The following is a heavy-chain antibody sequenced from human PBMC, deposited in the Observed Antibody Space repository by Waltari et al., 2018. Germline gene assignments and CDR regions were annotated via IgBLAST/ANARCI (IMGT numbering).Heavy chain of an antibody. J-gene: IGHJ3*01. Sequence: QVQLVESGGGVVQPGGSLRLSCAASGFLFSSHGMHWVRQAPGKGLEWVAFRGFDGNKVFDADSVRGRFTISRDNSQNILYLQMHSLRPEDSGLYFCAKDGDYSLTEYDAFDVWGQGTVVTVSP. CDR1: GFLFSSHG. CDR3: AKDGDYSLTEYDAFDV. CDR2: RGFDGNKV. V-gene: IGHV3-30*02. D-gene: IGHD4-4*01.